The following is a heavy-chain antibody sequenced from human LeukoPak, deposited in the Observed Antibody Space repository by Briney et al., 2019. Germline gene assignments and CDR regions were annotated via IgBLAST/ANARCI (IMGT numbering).Heavy chain of an antibody. CDR1: GFTFSSYA. D-gene: IGHD2-21*01. CDR2: ISYDGSNK. Sequence: GGSLRLSCAASGFTFSSYAMHWVRQAPGKGLEWVAVISYDGSNKYYADSVKGRFTISRDNSKNTLYLQMNSLGAEDTAVYYCARAEEGFLDYWGQGTLVTVSS. V-gene: IGHV3-30*04. J-gene: IGHJ4*02. CDR3: ARAEEGFLDY.